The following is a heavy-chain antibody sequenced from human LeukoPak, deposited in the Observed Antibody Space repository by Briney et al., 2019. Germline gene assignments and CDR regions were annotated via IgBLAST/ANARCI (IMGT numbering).Heavy chain of an antibody. CDR2: IKEDGSEK. CDR1: GLNSSSRW. Sequence: GGSLGLSCAASGLNSSSRWMNWVRQAPGQGLEWVASIKEDGSEKHYVDSVKGRFTISRDNGKNSLYLQMNSLRAEDTAVYYCARDSGWWRFDFWGQGTLVTVSS. D-gene: IGHD6-13*01. J-gene: IGHJ4*02. V-gene: IGHV3-7*03. CDR3: ARDSGWWRFDF.